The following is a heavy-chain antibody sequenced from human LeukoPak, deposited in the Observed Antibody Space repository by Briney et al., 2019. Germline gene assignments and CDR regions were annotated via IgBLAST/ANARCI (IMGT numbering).Heavy chain of an antibody. J-gene: IGHJ4*02. CDR1: GYTFTSYG. Sequence: ASVKVSCKASGYTFTSYGISWVRQAPGQGLEWMGWISAYNGNTNYAQKLQSRVTMTTDTSTSTAYMELRSLRSDDTAVYYCARGYCSGGSCYSDNDYWGQGTLVTVSS. CDR2: ISAYNGNT. D-gene: IGHD2-15*01. V-gene: IGHV1-18*01. CDR3: ARGYCSGGSCYSDNDY.